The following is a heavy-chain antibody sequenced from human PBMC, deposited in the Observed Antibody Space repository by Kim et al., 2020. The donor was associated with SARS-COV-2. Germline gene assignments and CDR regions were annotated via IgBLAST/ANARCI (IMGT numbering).Heavy chain of an antibody. J-gene: IGHJ4*02. Sequence: ASVKVSCKASGHTFIGYAVHWVRQAPGQRLEWMGWINAGNGNTKYSQKFQGRVTITRDTSASTAYMELSSLRSEDTAVYYCARCGGDTSSWPDFWGQGTL. CDR1: GHTFIGYA. CDR2: INAGNGNT. V-gene: IGHV1-3*01. D-gene: IGHD6-13*01. CDR3: ARCGGDTSSWPDF.